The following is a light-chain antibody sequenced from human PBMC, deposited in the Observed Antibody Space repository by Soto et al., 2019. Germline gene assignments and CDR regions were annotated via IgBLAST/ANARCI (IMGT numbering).Light chain of an antibody. CDR3: PQYNIYRIT. CDR2: AAS. CDR1: QGISSY. V-gene: IGKV1-16*01. Sequence: SSDSVSTLPIFTLRSLASQGISSYLAWLQQKPGKAPKLLIYAASTLQSGVPSRFSGIGSGTDFTLTICSRQPENFATYCSPQYNIYRITYGQLTLLEVK. J-gene: IGKJ5*01.